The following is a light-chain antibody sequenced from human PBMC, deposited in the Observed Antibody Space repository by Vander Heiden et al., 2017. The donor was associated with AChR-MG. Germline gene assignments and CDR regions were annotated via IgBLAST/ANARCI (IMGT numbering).Light chain of an antibody. CDR3: QSLDIRLSAVV. J-gene: IGLJ2*01. CDR1: TSNSGSTFD. CDR2: GNN. V-gene: IGLV1-40*01. Sequence: QSVLTQPPSVSGAPGQRVNISCIRSTSNSGSTFDVHWYQQLPGAAPKLLIYGNNNRPSGVPDRFSGSKSGTSASLAITGLQAEDEADYYCQSLDIRLSAVVFGGGTKLTVL.